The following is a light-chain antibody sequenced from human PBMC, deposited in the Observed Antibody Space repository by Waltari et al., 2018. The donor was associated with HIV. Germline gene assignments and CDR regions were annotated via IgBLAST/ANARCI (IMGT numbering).Light chain of an antibody. CDR1: SSHIGSTT. Sequence: QSVLTQPPSASGTPGQRVTISCSGSSSHIGSTTVQGYQQLPGTAPKHLIYSNNQRPSGVPDRFSGSKSGTSASLAISGLQSEDEADYYCAAWDDSLNALYVFGTGTKVTVL. CDR2: SNN. CDR3: AAWDDSLNALYV. J-gene: IGLJ1*01. V-gene: IGLV1-44*01.